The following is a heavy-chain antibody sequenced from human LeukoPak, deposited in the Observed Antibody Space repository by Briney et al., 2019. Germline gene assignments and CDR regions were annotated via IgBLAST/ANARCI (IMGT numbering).Heavy chain of an antibody. J-gene: IGHJ4*02. CDR2: ITNYGDGT. D-gene: IGHD5-24*01. CDR1: GFIFTVYT. V-gene: IGHV3-64D*06. Sequence: GGSLRLSCSASGFIFTVYTIHWVRQAPGKGLEYVSAITNYGDGTYYADSVKGRFTISRDNSKNTVWLQMSSLRPEDTAVYYCVKDTRDTRDDYWGQGTLVTVSS. CDR3: VKDTRDTRDDY.